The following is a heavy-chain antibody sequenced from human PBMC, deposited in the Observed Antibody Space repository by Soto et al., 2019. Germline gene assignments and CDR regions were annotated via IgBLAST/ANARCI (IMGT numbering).Heavy chain of an antibody. Sequence: PGESLKISCKGSGYSFTSYWIGWVRQMPGKGLEWMGIIYPGDSDTRYSPSFQGQVTISADKSISTAYLQWSSLKASDTAMYYCGSDTYSNRVNCGYVAVDIWGQGTMVTVSS. CDR2: IYPGDSDT. D-gene: IGHD5-12*01. V-gene: IGHV5-51*01. CDR3: GSDTYSNRVNCGYVAVDI. CDR1: GYSFTSYW. J-gene: IGHJ3*02.